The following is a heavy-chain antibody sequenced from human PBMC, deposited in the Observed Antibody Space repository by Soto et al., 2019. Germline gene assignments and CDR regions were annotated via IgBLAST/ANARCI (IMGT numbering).Heavy chain of an antibody. CDR2: IYYSGST. V-gene: IGHV4-39*01. Sequence: TLSLTCTVSGGSISSSSYYWGWIRQPPGKGLEWIGSIYYSGSTYYNPSLKSRVTISVDTSKNQFSLKLSSVTAADTAVYYCRYFSGYSAATHFYSRTDRWGQGTTVAVSS. D-gene: IGHD3-9*01. J-gene: IGHJ6*02. CDR3: RYFSGYSAATHFYSRTDR. CDR1: GGSISSSSYY.